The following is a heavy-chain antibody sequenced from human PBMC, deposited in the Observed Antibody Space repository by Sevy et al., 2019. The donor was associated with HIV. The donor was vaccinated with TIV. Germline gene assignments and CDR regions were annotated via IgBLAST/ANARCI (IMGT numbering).Heavy chain of an antibody. D-gene: IGHD3-22*01. Sequence: GGSLRLSCAASGFSFSRYSMNWVRQAPGKGLEWLSYISGSSGTIYYAGSVKGRFTISRDNAKNSVYLQMNSLRDEDSAVYYCARVVLYYDANYCDFWGQGALVTVSS. CDR2: ISGSSGTI. J-gene: IGHJ4*02. CDR3: ARVVLYYDANYCDF. CDR1: GFSFSRYS. V-gene: IGHV3-48*02.